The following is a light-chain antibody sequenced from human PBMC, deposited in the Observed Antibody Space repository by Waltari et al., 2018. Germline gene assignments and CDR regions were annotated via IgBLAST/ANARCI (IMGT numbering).Light chain of an antibody. CDR2: SNN. V-gene: IGLV1-44*01. J-gene: IGLJ3*02. CDR3: AVWDDSLSGWL. CDR1: SSSIGRNT. Sequence: QSMLTQPPSASGTPGQRVTISCSGSSSSIGRNTVNWYQQLPGSAPKLLIWSNNQRPSGVPDRFSGSKSGTSGSLAISGLQSEDEADYFCAVWDDSLSGWLFGGGTKLTVL.